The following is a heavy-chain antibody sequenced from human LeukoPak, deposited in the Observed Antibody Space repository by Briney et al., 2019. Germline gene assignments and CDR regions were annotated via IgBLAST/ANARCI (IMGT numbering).Heavy chain of an antibody. CDR2: IKQDGSEK. CDR3: ANYGSAYYFDY. Sequence: GGSLRLSSAVSGFTFSSYWMSWVRQAPGKGLEWVANIKQDGSEKYYVDSVKGRFSISRDNSKNTLYLQMNSLRAEDTAVYYCANYGSAYYFDYWGQGTLVTVSS. D-gene: IGHD3-10*01. CDR1: GFTFSSYW. V-gene: IGHV3-7*03. J-gene: IGHJ4*02.